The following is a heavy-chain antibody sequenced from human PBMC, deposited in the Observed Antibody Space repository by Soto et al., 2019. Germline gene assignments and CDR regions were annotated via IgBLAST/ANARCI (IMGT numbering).Heavy chain of an antibody. Sequence: QVQLVESGGGVVQPGRSLRLSCAASGFTFRNYAMHWVRQAPGKGLEGVAVISYDGGNKFYRDYVKGRFTISRDNSKNTLYLQINSLRYEDTAVYYCARGDREDIAVVIGVLPVEYGVDVWGQGTTVTVSS. J-gene: IGHJ6*02. CDR1: GFTFRNYA. V-gene: IGHV3-30-3*01. CDR2: ISYDGGNK. D-gene: IGHD2-15*01. CDR3: ARGDREDIAVVIGVLPVEYGVDV.